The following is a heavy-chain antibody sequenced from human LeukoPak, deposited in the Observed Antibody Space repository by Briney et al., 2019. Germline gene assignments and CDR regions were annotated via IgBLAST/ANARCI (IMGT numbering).Heavy chain of an antibody. V-gene: IGHV3-30*02. D-gene: IGHD1-26*01. J-gene: IGHJ6*03. CDR1: GFAFSTYG. CDR2: IRYDGSVQ. CDR3: ARDGAIVGASNYYYYMDV. Sequence: GGSLRLSCAASGFAFSTYGMHWVRQAPDKGLEWVAFIRYDGSVQYYTDSVTGRFTISRDNSKNALYLQMDSLRDEDTAVYYCARDGAIVGASNYYYYMDVWGKGTTVTVSS.